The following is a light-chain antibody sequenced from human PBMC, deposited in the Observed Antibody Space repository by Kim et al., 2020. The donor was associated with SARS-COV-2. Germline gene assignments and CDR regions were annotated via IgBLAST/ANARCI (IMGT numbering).Light chain of an antibody. CDR1: QSVSSI. Sequence: SVSPGDRATPSCRASQSVSSIVAWYQQKPGQAPSLLVYSASTRATGFPARFSGSGSGTEFTLTINSLQSADFALYYCQQYHNWPLTFGQGTKLEI. V-gene: IGKV3-15*01. CDR3: QQYHNWPLT. CDR2: SAS. J-gene: IGKJ2*01.